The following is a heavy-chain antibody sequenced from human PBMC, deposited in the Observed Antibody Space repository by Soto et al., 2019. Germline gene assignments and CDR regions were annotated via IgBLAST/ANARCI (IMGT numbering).Heavy chain of an antibody. D-gene: IGHD6-19*01. J-gene: IGHJ6*02. CDR3: ARTVRSGWEFHYYYGMDV. CDR2: INPNSGGT. CDR1: GYTFTGYY. V-gene: IGHV1-2*04. Sequence: ASVKVSCKASGYTFTGYYMHWVRQAPGQGLERMGWINPNSGGTNYAQKLQGWVTMTRYTSISTAYMELSRLRSDDTAVYYCARTVRSGWEFHYYYGMDVWGQGTTVTVSS.